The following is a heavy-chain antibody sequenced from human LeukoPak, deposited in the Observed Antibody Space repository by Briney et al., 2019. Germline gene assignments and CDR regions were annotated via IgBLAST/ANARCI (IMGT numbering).Heavy chain of an antibody. CDR3: ARPADDGFDI. Sequence: SDTLSLTCTVSGGSIGSYYWSWIRQPAGKGLEWIGRIYSSGSTNYNPTLKSRVTMSVDTSKNQFSLKLSSVTAADTAVYYCARPADDGFDIWGQGTMVTLSA. CDR1: GGSIGSYY. CDR2: IYSSGST. V-gene: IGHV4-4*07. J-gene: IGHJ3*02. D-gene: IGHD6-25*01.